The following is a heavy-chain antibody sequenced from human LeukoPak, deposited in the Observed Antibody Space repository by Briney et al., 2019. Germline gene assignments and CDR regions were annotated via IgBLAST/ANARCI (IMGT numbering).Heavy chain of an antibody. CDR2: ISGSGGST. Sequence: GGSLRLSCAASGFTFRSYAMSWVRQAPGKGLEWISAISGSGGSTYYADSVKGRFTISRDNSKNTLYLQMNSLRAEDTAVYYCAKERYCSGGSCPTWFDYWGQGTLVTVSS. V-gene: IGHV3-23*01. CDR3: AKERYCSGGSCPTWFDY. D-gene: IGHD2-15*01. J-gene: IGHJ4*02. CDR1: GFTFRSYA.